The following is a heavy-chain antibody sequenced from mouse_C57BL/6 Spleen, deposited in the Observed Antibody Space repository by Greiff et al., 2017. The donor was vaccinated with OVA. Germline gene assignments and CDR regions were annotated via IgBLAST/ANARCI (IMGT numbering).Heavy chain of an antibody. D-gene: IGHD1-1*01. V-gene: IGHV1-7*01. Sequence: VQVVESGAELAKPGASVKLSCKASGYTFTSYWMHWVKQRPGQGLEWIGYINPSSGYTKYNQKFKDKATLTADKSSSTAYMQLSSLTYEDSAVYYCARDLITTVVAPYWGQGTTLTVSS. CDR1: GYTFTSYW. CDR3: ARDLITTVVAPY. CDR2: INPSSGYT. J-gene: IGHJ2*01.